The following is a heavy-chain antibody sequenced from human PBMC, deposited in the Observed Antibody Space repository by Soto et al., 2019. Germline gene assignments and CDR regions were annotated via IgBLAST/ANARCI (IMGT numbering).Heavy chain of an antibody. D-gene: IGHD3-22*01. Sequence: ASVKVSCKASGGTFSSYAISWVRQAPGQGLEWMGGIIPIFGTANYAQKFQGRVTITADESTSTAYMELSSLRSEDTAVYYCAGAHTSRITMISDAFDIWGQGTMVTVSS. J-gene: IGHJ3*02. V-gene: IGHV1-69*13. CDR3: AGAHTSRITMISDAFDI. CDR2: IIPIFGTA. CDR1: GGTFSSYA.